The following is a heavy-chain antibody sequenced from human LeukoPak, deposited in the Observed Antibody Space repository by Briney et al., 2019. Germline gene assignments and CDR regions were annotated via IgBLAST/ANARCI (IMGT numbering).Heavy chain of an antibody. V-gene: IGHV3-21*01. CDR1: GFTFSSYS. CDR2: ISSSSSYI. J-gene: IGHJ4*02. D-gene: IGHD6-13*01. CDR3: ASSTRSTWYLVDC. Sequence: PGGSLRLSCAASGFTFSSYSMNWVRQAPGKGLEWVSSISSSSSYIYYADSVKGRFTISRDNSKSTLYLQMNSLRAEDRAVYYCASSTRSTWYLVDCWGQGTLVTVSS.